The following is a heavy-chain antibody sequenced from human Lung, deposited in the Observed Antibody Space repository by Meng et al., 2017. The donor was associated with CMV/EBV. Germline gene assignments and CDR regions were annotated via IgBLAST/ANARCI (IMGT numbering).Heavy chain of an antibody. Sequence: ESLKISCAVYGGSFSGYYWSWIRQPPGKGLEWIGEINHSGSTNYNPSLKSRVTISVDTSKNQFSLKLSSVTAADTAVYYCARAPIVGATRAWFYYGMDVWGQGXTVTV. D-gene: IGHD1-26*01. CDR2: INHSGST. CDR1: GGSFSGYY. J-gene: IGHJ6*02. V-gene: IGHV4-34*01. CDR3: ARAPIVGATRAWFYYGMDV.